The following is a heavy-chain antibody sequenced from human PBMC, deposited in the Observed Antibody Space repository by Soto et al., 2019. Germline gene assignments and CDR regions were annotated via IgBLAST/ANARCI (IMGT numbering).Heavy chain of an antibody. CDR3: ATASTRIAAAGTTWDNYYGMDV. J-gene: IGHJ6*02. CDR2: IYYSGST. Sequence: SETLSLTCTVSGGSISRYYWSWIRQPPGKGLEWIGYIYYSGSTNYNPSLKSRVTISVDTSKNQFSLKLSSVTAADTAVYYCATASTRIAAAGTTWDNYYGMDVWDQGTTVT. V-gene: IGHV4-59*01. D-gene: IGHD6-13*01. CDR1: GGSISRYY.